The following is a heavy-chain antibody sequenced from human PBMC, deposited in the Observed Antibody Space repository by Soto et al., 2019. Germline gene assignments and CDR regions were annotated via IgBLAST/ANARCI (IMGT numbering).Heavy chain of an antibody. CDR3: ANHRAFLVTQYFSDY. CDR1: GFTFKNYA. Sequence: GGSLRLSCAASGFTFKNYAMSWVRQAPGKGLEWVSSISNSGGSTYYADSVQGRFTISRDNSKNTLSLQMNSLRAEDTAIYYCANHRAFLVTQYFSDYSCQRPLVTVSS. V-gene: IGHV3-23*01. CDR2: ISNSGGST. J-gene: IGHJ4*02. D-gene: IGHD2-21*02.